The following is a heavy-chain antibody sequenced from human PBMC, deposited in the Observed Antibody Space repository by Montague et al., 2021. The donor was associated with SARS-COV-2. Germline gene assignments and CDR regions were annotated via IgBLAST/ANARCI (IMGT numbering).Heavy chain of an antibody. CDR3: ARQLGGWCIVVVPSWFDP. CDR1: GGSISSSSYY. V-gene: IGHV4-39*01. D-gene: IGHD2-2*01. CDR2: IYYSGST. J-gene: IGHJ5*02. Sequence: SQTLSLTCTVSGGSISSSSYYWGWIRQPPGKGLEWIRNIYYSGSTYYNPSLKSRVTISADTSKNQFSLKLRPVTAADTAVYYCARQLGGWCIVVVPSWFDPWGQGTLVTVSS.